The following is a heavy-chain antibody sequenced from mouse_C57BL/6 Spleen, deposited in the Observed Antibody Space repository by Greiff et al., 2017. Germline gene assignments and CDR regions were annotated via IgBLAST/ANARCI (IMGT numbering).Heavy chain of an antibody. D-gene: IGHD2-4*01. CDR1: GFTFSSYT. J-gene: IGHJ2*01. CDR2: ISGGGGNT. V-gene: IGHV5-9*01. Sequence: EVKVEESGGGLVKPGGSLKLSCAASGFTFSSYTMSWVRQTPEKRLEWVATISGGGGNTYYPDSVKGRFTISRDNAKNTLYLQMSSLRSEDTALYYCARDDYDYFDYWGQGTTLTVSS. CDR3: ARDDYDYFDY.